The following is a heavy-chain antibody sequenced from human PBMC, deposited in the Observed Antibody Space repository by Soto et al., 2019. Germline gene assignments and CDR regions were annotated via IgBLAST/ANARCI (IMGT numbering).Heavy chain of an antibody. CDR2: IYHSGST. CDR1: SGSISSSNW. Sequence: QVQLQESGPGLVKPSGTLSLTCAVSSGSISSSNWWSWVRQPPGKGLEWIGEIYHSGSTNYNPSLKSRVNISVDRSKNQFSLKLSSVTAADTAVYYCARDWWSGPGVCSGGSCYSGRWFDPWGQGTLVTVSS. CDR3: ARDWWSGPGVCSGGSCYSGRWFDP. D-gene: IGHD2-15*01. J-gene: IGHJ5*02. V-gene: IGHV4-4*02.